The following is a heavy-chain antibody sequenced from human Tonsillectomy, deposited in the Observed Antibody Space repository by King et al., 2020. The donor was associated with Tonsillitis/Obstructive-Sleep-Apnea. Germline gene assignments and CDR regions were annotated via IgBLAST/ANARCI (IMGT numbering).Heavy chain of an antibody. CDR1: GFSMSNAW. V-gene: IGHV3-15*01. Sequence: VQLVESGGGLLKPGGSLRLSCAASGFSMSNAWVTWVRQTPGKGLEWGGRIKSKINGETTDYAAPVKGRFTISRDDSKDTVYLQMNSLKTEDTAVYYCTTGDYWGHGTLVTVSS. CDR2: IKSKINGETT. J-gene: IGHJ4*01. CDR3: TTGDY.